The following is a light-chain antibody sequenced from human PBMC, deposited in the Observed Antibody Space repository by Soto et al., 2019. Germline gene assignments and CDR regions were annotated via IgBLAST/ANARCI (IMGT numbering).Light chain of an antibody. CDR3: QQYGDSLLT. CDR2: GAS. J-gene: IGKJ4*01. V-gene: IGKV3-20*01. CDR1: QAVTSKF. Sequence: EIVLTQSTVTLSLSPGYEATLCCKSSQAVTSKFLAWYQQKPGQPPRLLILGASTRATGIADRFSGSGSGTDFTLTISRLEPEDFAVYYCQQYGDSLLTFGGGTKV.